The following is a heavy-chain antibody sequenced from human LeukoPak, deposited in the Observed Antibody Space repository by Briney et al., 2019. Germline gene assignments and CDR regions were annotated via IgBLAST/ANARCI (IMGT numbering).Heavy chain of an antibody. CDR1: GGSFSGYY. Sequence: SETLSLTCAVYGGSFSGYYWSWIRQPPGKGLEWIGEINHSGSTNYNPSLKSRVTISVDTSKNQFSLKLSSVTAADTAVYYCARGVVGKYYYYYYGMDVWGQGTTVTVSS. J-gene: IGHJ6*02. D-gene: IGHD4-23*01. CDR2: INHSGST. V-gene: IGHV4-34*01. CDR3: ARGVVGKYYYYYYGMDV.